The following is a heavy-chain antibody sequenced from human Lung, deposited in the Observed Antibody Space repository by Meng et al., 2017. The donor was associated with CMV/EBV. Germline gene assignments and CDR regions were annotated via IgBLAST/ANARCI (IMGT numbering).Heavy chain of an antibody. V-gene: IGHV1-2*02. J-gene: IGHJ5*02. D-gene: IGHD3-10*01. CDR3: ARVYGSGINWFDP. Sequence: ASXXVSXKASGYTFTGYYMHWVRQAPGQGLEWMGWINPNSGGTNYAQKFQGRVTMTRDTSISTAYMELSRLRSDDTAVYYCARVYGSGINWFDPWGQGTLVTVS. CDR1: GYTFTGYY. CDR2: INPNSGGT.